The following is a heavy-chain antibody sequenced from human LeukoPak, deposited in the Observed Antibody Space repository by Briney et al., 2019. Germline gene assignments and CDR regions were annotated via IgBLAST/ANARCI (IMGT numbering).Heavy chain of an antibody. D-gene: IGHD3-22*01. Sequence: GGSLRLSCAASGFTFSSYAMSWVRQAPGKGLEWVSAISGSGGSTYYADSVKGRFTISRDNSKNTLYLQMNSLRAGDTAVYYCAKDLYDSSGYYYLFDYWGQGTLVTVSS. J-gene: IGHJ4*02. CDR1: GFTFSSYA. CDR2: ISGSGGST. CDR3: AKDLYDSSGYYYLFDY. V-gene: IGHV3-23*01.